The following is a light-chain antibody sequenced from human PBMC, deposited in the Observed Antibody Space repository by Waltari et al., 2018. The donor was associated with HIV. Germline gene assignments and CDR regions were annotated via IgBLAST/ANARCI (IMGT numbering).Light chain of an antibody. CDR1: ELGTVY. J-gene: IGLJ2*01. Sequence: SYELIQPPSVSVSPGQTASITCSGDELGTVYASWYQQNPGQSPVLIIYEDTRRPSGIPERFSGSNSGNTATLTISGTQVMDEADYYCQGWLSGTAVFGGGTTLTVL. CDR3: QGWLSGTAV. CDR2: EDT. V-gene: IGLV3-1*01.